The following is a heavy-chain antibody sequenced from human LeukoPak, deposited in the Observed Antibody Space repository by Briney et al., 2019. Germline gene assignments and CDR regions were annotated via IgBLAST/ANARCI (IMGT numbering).Heavy chain of an antibody. D-gene: IGHD6-6*01. J-gene: IGHJ6*02. CDR1: GGSFSGYY. Sequence: SETLSLTCAVYGGSFSGYYWSWIRQPPGKGLEWIGEINHSGSTNYNPSLKSRVTISVHTSKNQFSLKLSSVTAADTAVYYCARGWSSSSDYYYYGMDVWGQGTTVTVSS. V-gene: IGHV4-34*01. CDR3: ARGWSSSSDYYYYGMDV. CDR2: INHSGST.